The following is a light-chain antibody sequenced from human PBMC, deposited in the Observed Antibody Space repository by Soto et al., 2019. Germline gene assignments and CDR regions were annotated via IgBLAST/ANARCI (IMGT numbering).Light chain of an antibody. CDR2: AAS. Sequence: DIQMTQSPSSLSASVGDRVTITCRASQSISDYLNWYQQKPEQAPKILIYAASNLESGVPSRFSASGSGTDFILTISSLQREDFATYYCQQGFSTPITFGQGTRLEIK. CDR3: QQGFSTPIT. J-gene: IGKJ5*01. V-gene: IGKV1-39*01. CDR1: QSISDY.